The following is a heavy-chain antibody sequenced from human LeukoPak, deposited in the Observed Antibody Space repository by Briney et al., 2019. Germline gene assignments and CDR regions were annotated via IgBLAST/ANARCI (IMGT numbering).Heavy chain of an antibody. D-gene: IGHD2-21*02. CDR2: FYYSGST. Sequence: SETLSLTCTVSGGSISSYYWSWIRQPPGKGLEWIGYFYYSGSTNYNPSLKSRVTISVDTSKNQFSLKLSSVTAADTAVYYCARRTVVVTASDAFDIWGQGTMVTVSS. J-gene: IGHJ3*02. CDR3: ARRTVVVTASDAFDI. CDR1: GGSISSYY. V-gene: IGHV4-59*08.